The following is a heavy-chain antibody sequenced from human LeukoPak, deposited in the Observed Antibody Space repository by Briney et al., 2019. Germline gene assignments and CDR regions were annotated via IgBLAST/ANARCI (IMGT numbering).Heavy chain of an antibody. CDR1: GYTFTSYG. D-gene: IGHD3-9*01. V-gene: IGHV1-18*04. Sequence: ASVKVSCKASGYTFTSYGISWVRQAPGQGLEWMGWISAYNGNTNYAQKLQGRVTMTTDTSTSTAYMELRSLRSDDTAVYYCARGVLFDWLLEEYNWFDPWGQGTLVTVSS. J-gene: IGHJ5*02. CDR2: ISAYNGNT. CDR3: ARGVLFDWLLEEYNWFDP.